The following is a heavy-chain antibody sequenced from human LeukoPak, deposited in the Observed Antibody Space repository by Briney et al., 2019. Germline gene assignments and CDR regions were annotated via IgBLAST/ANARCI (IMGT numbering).Heavy chain of an antibody. CDR2: VYPGDSDT. D-gene: IGHD1-26*01. CDR1: GYRFSSYW. CDR3: ARPRIVGANDAFDI. J-gene: IGHJ3*02. V-gene: IGHV5-51*01. Sequence: GESLKISCKGSGYRFSSYWIGWVRQMPGKGLEWMGIVYPGDSDTRYSPSFQGQVTISVDKSISTAYLQWSSLKASDTAMYYCARPRIVGANDAFDIWGQGTLVTVSS.